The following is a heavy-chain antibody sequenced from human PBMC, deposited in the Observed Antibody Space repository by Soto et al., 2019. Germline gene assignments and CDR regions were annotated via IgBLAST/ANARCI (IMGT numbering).Heavy chain of an antibody. CDR3: ARVVDGTVTTYSGTDYYYMDV. CDR1: GYTFTSYD. Sequence: GASVKVSCKASGYTFTSYDINWVRQATGQGLEWMGWMNPNSGNTGYAQKFQGRVTMTRNTSISTAYMELSSLRSEDTAVYYCARVVDGTVTTYSGTDYYYMDVWGKGTTVTVSS. D-gene: IGHD4-17*01. V-gene: IGHV1-8*01. J-gene: IGHJ6*03. CDR2: MNPNSGNT.